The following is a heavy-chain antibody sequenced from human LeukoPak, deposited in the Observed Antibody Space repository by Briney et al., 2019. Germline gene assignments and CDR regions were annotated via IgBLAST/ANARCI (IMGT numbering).Heavy chain of an antibody. J-gene: IGHJ4*02. CDR3: AKDRYGGNSGGGDY. CDR1: GFTFNDYY. V-gene: IGHV3-11*04. D-gene: IGHD4-23*01. CDR2: IASSGRAK. Sequence: GGSLRLSCAASGFTFNDYYMSWIRQAPGKGLEWVSYIASSGRAKYYADSVKGRFTISRDNAKNSLYLQMNSLRAEDTAVYYCAKDRYGGNSGGGDYWGQGTLVTVSS.